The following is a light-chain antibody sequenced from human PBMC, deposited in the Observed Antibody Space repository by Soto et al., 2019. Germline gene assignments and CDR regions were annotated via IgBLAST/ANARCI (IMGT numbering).Light chain of an antibody. CDR2: DVS. J-gene: IGLJ2*01. CDR1: SSDVGGYNY. CDR3: SSYTGSSTYVV. Sequence: QSVLTQPASVSGSPGRSITISGTGTSSDVGGYNYVSWYQHHPGKAPKLMIYDVSNRPSGVSNRFSGSKSANTASLTISGLQAEDEADYYCSSYTGSSTYVVFGGGTKLTVL. V-gene: IGLV2-14*03.